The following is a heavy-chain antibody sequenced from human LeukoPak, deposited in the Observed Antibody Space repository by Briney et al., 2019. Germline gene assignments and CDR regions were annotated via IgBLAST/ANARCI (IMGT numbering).Heavy chain of an antibody. D-gene: IGHD3-22*01. CDR2: IKQDGSEK. J-gene: IGHJ3*02. CDR1: GFTFSSNW. CDR3: ARDPYNTGGYAAFDI. V-gene: IGHV3-7*01. Sequence: GGSLRLSCAASGFTFSSNWMTWVRQAPGKGLEWVANIKQDGSEKQYVDSVKGRFTISRDNAKNSLYLQMNSLRVEDTAVYYCARDPYNTGGYAAFDIWGQRTMVTVSS.